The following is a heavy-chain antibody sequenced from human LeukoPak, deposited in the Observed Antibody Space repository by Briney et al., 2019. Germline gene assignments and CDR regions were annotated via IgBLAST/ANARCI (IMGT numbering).Heavy chain of an antibody. CDR3: ARNSYCRGGSCYLDY. J-gene: IGHJ4*02. Sequence: GGSLRLSCAASGFTFSSYWMSWVRQAPGKGLEWVANIKQDGSEKYYVDSVKGRFTISRDNAKNSLYLQMSSLRAEDTAVYYCARNSYCRGGSCYLDYWGQGTLVTVSS. V-gene: IGHV3-7*01. D-gene: IGHD2-15*01. CDR2: IKQDGSEK. CDR1: GFTFSSYW.